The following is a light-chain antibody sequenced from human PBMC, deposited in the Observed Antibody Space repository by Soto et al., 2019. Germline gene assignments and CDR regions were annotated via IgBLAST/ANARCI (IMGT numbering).Light chain of an antibody. CDR2: DDG. V-gene: IGLV3-21*02. Sequence: SYELTQPPSVSVAPGQTARITCGGYNIEIKSVHWYQQKPGQAPVLVVYDDGDRTTGIPERFSGSKSGNTATLTTSRVEAGDEADYYCQVWDTTNPVIFGGGTK. CDR3: QVWDTTNPVI. CDR1: NIEIKS. J-gene: IGLJ2*01.